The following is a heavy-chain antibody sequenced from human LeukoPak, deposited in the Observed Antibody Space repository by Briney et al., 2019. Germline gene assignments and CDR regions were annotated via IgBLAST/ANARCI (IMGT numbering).Heavy chain of an antibody. CDR2: ISAYHGNT. Sequence: ASVKVSCKASGYTFTNYGISWVRQAPGQGLEWMGWISAYHGNTNYAQKLQGRVTMTTDTSMSTVYMELRCLRSDDTAVYYCARDTSPGYGDPPAWFDPWGQGTLVTVSS. V-gene: IGHV1-18*01. D-gene: IGHD4-17*01. J-gene: IGHJ5*02. CDR3: ARDTSPGYGDPPAWFDP. CDR1: GYTFTNYG.